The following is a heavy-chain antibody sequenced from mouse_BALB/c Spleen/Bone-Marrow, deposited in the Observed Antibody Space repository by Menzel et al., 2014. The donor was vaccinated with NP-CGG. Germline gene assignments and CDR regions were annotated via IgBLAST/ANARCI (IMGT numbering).Heavy chain of an antibody. V-gene: IGHV1-14*01. CDR1: GYTFTSYG. Sequence: VQLQQSGPELVKPGASVKMSCKASGYTFTSYGMHWVKQKPGQGLEWIGYINPYNDGTKYNEKFKGKATLTSDKSSSTAYMELSSLTSEDSAVYYCARWRYPYAMDYWGQGTSVTVSS. D-gene: IGHD2-12*01. J-gene: IGHJ4*01. CDR3: ARWRYPYAMDY. CDR2: INPYNDGT.